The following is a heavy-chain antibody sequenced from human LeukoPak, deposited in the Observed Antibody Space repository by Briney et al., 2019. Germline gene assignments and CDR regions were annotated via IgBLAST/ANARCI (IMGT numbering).Heavy chain of an antibody. V-gene: IGHV4-39*07. D-gene: IGHD6-19*01. Sequence: TSETLSLTCTVSGGSISSSSYYWGWIRQPPGKGLEWIGSIYYSGSTYYNPSLKSRVTISVDTSKNQFSLKLSSATAADTAVYYCARLRIAVAVGFDYWGQGTLVTVSS. CDR1: GGSISSSSYY. CDR2: IYYSGST. J-gene: IGHJ4*02. CDR3: ARLRIAVAVGFDY.